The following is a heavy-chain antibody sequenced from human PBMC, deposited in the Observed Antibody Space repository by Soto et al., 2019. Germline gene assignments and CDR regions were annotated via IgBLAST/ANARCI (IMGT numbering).Heavy chain of an antibody. V-gene: IGHV4-31*03. D-gene: IGHD6-6*01. CDR1: GGSISSDANF. CDR3: ARGSFSSSSSWFDP. Sequence: SETLSLTCTVSGGSISSDANFWSWIRRLPGRGLEWIGYISYTGRTYYTPSLNSRLTISLDTSKNLFSLRLSAVTAADTAVYFCARGSFSSSSSWFDPWGQGTLVTVSS. J-gene: IGHJ5*02. CDR2: ISYTGRT.